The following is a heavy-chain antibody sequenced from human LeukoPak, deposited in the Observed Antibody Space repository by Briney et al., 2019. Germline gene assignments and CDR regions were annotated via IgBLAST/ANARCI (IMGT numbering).Heavy chain of an antibody. CDR3: ARDHWDY. CDR2: ISAYNGNT. J-gene: IGHJ4*02. Sequence: SVKVSCKASRYTFTSYGISSVRQAPGHRREWMGWISAYNGNTNYAQKLQGRVTMTTDTSTSTAYTELRSLRSDDTAVYYCARDHWDYWGQGTLVTVSS. D-gene: IGHD1-1*01. CDR1: RYTFTSYG. V-gene: IGHV1-18*04.